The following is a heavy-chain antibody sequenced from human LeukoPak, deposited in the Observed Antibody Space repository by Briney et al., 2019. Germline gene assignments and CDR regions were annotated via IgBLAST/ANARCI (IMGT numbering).Heavy chain of an antibody. Sequence: GGSLRLSYVASGFTVSSNYMSWVRQAPGKGLEWVSVIYSTGTTYCADSVKGRFTTSRDNSKNTLYLEMNSLRPEDTALYYCARKGRTSLADFDYWGQGTLVTVSS. CDR2: IYSTGTT. D-gene: IGHD2-15*01. CDR3: ARKGRTSLADFDY. CDR1: GFTVSSNY. V-gene: IGHV3-66*02. J-gene: IGHJ4*02.